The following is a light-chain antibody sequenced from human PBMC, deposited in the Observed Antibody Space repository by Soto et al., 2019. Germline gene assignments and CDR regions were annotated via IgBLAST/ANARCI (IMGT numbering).Light chain of an antibody. CDR2: EAS. Sequence: EIVLTQSPATLSLSPGERATLSCWASQSISSSLAWYQQKPGQSPRLLIYEASSRATGIPARFSGSGSGTDFTLTISSLEPEDFAVYYCQQRSNWPRTFGQGTKVEIK. V-gene: IGKV3-11*01. CDR3: QQRSNWPRT. CDR1: QSISSS. J-gene: IGKJ1*01.